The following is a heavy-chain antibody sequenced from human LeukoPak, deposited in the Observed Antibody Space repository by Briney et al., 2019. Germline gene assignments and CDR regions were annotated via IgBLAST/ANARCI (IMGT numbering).Heavy chain of an antibody. CDR2: ITASGTAM. Sequence: PGGSLRLSCAASGFTFSSYSMNWVRQAPGKGLEWVSHITASGTAMFYADSVKGRFTISRDNSKNTLYLQMNSLRAEDTAVYYCARSNYYDSSGYWSSEFDYWGQGTLVTVSS. CDR3: ARSNYYDSSGYWSSEFDY. D-gene: IGHD3-22*01. V-gene: IGHV3-48*01. CDR1: GFTFSSYS. J-gene: IGHJ4*02.